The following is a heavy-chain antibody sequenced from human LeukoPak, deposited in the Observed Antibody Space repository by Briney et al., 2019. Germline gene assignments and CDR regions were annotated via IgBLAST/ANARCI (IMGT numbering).Heavy chain of an antibody. J-gene: IGHJ4*02. Sequence: SVKVSCKASGGTFSSYAISWVRQAPGQGLEWMGGIIPIFGTANYAQKFQGRVTITADESTSTAYMELSSLRPEDTAVYYCARVDTAMANDPDYWGQGTLVTVSS. CDR1: GGTFSSYA. V-gene: IGHV1-69*01. D-gene: IGHD5-18*01. CDR2: IIPIFGTA. CDR3: ARVDTAMANDPDY.